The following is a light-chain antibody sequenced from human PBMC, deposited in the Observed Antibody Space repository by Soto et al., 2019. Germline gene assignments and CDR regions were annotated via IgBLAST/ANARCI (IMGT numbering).Light chain of an antibody. CDR1: QSISTF. CDR3: QQYDNLPPYT. V-gene: IGKV1-39*01. CDR2: AAS. J-gene: IGKJ2*01. Sequence: DIQMTQSPSSLSASVGDRVSVTCRASQSISTFLNWYQQRPGEAPKLLIYAASSLQSGVPSRFSGSGSGADFTLTIGSLQPEDIATYYCQQYDNLPPYTFGQGTKLEIK.